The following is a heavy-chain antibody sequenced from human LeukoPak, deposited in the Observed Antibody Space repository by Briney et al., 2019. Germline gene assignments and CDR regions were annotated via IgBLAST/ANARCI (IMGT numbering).Heavy chain of an antibody. CDR1: GVSISSYY. CDR2: IYYSGST. D-gene: IGHD4-17*01. CDR3: ARDIGYGDYVSFGY. J-gene: IGHJ4*02. V-gene: IGHV4-59*01. Sequence: SETLSLTCTVSGVSISSYYWSWLRQPPGKGLEWIGYIYYSGSTNYNPSLKSRVTISVDTSKNQFSLKLSSVTAADTAVYYCARDIGYGDYVSFGYWGQGTLVTVSS.